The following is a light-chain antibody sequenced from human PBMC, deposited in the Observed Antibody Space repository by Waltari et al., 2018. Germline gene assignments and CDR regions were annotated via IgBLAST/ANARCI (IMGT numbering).Light chain of an antibody. J-gene: IGKJ3*01. CDR1: QSIGNN. CDR2: GAS. CDR3: QQYNYWPGFT. Sequence: EILMTQSPATLSVSPGDRATLSCRASQSIGNNLAWYQQRPGQAPRLLIYGASTRATDIPARFSGSGSGTEFTLSISSLQSEDFAVYYCQQYNYWPGFTFGPGTKVDI. V-gene: IGKV3-15*01.